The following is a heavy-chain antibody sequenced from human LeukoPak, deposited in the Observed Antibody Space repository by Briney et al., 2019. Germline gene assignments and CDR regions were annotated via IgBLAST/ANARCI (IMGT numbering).Heavy chain of an antibody. CDR2: IYHSGST. J-gene: IGHJ4*02. CDR3: ARGYSSSWYVDY. V-gene: IGHV4-30-2*01. Sequence: SETLSLTCTVSGDSISSGGYFWSWIRRPPGKGLEWIGYIYHSGSTYYNPSLKSRVTISVDRSKNQFSLKVTSVTAADTAVYYCARGYSSSWYVDYWGQGALVTVSS. CDR1: GDSISSGGYF. D-gene: IGHD6-13*01.